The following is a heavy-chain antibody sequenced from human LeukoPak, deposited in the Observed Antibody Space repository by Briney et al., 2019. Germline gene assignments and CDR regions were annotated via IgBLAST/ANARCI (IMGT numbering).Heavy chain of an antibody. Sequence: GGSLRLSCTASGFTVGNYYMSWVRQAPGKGLEWVAIIYHDRSRYYAASVKGRFTISRDDSKNMVLLQMDSLRAEDTAIYYCARDSAFSSYSYWGQGALVTVSS. CDR1: GFTVGNYY. CDR2: IYHDRSR. J-gene: IGHJ4*02. D-gene: IGHD2-21*01. V-gene: IGHV3-53*01. CDR3: ARDSAFSSYSY.